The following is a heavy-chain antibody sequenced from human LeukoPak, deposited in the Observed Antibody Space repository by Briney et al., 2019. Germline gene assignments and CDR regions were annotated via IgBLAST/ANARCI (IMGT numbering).Heavy chain of an antibody. CDR3: ASRLNGGPPPK. Sequence: GRSLRLSCAASGFTFSDYYMSWIRQAPGKGLEWVSYISSSGSTIYYADSVKGRFTISRDNAKNSLYLQMNSLRAEDTAVYYCASRLNGGPPPKWGQGTLVTVSS. J-gene: IGHJ4*02. CDR2: ISSSGSTI. CDR1: GFTFSDYY. D-gene: IGHD4-23*01. V-gene: IGHV3-11*01.